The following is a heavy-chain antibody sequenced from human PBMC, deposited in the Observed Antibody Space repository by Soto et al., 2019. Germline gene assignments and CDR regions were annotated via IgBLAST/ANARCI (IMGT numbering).Heavy chain of an antibody. CDR3: ARGQFDDSSGGFDY. CDR2: IWYDGSNK. Sequence: QVQLVESGGGVVQPGRSLRLSCAASGFTFSSYGMHWVRQAPGKGLEWVAVIWYDGSNKYYADSVKGRFTISRDNSKNTVDRQMNSLRSEDTAVYYCARGQFDDSSGGFDYWGQGTLVTVSS. D-gene: IGHD3-22*01. J-gene: IGHJ4*02. CDR1: GFTFSSYG. V-gene: IGHV3-33*01.